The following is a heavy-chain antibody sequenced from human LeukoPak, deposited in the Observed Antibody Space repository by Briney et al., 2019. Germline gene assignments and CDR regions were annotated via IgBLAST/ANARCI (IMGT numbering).Heavy chain of an antibody. CDR2: INSDGTII. CDR1: GFTFSSYW. V-gene: IGHV3-74*01. CDR3: ARSMYCGGDCYYYFDY. Sequence: PGGSLRLSCAASGFTFSSYWMHWVRQAPGKGLVWVSRINSDGTIIGYADSVKGRFTISRDNAKNTLYLHMNSLRADDTAVYYCARSMYCGGDCYYYFDYWGQGTLVTVSS. J-gene: IGHJ4*02. D-gene: IGHD2-21*02.